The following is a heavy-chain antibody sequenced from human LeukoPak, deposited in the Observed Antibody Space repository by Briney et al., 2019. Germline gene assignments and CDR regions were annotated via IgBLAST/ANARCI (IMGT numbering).Heavy chain of an antibody. Sequence: ASVKVSCKASGYTFTGYYMHWVRQAPGQGLEWMGWINPNIGGTNYAQKFQGRVTMTRDTSISTAYMELSRLRSDDTAVYYCARAITGGSGWHDYYYYGMDVWGQGTTVTVSS. CDR1: GYTFTGYY. J-gene: IGHJ6*02. CDR2: INPNIGGT. D-gene: IGHD6-19*01. CDR3: ARAITGGSGWHDYYYYGMDV. V-gene: IGHV1-2*02.